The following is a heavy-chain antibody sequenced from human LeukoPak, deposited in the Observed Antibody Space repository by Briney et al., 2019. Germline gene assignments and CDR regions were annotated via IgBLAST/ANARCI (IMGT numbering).Heavy chain of an antibody. D-gene: IGHD3-16*01. Sequence: PGGSLRLSCAASGFTVSSNYMSWVRQAPGKGLEWVSAISGSGGSTYYADSVKGRFTISRDNSKNTLYLQMNSLRAEDTAVYYCAKDLGMRDDAFDIWGQGTMVTVSS. J-gene: IGHJ3*02. CDR3: AKDLGMRDDAFDI. CDR1: GFTVSSNY. V-gene: IGHV3-23*01. CDR2: ISGSGGST.